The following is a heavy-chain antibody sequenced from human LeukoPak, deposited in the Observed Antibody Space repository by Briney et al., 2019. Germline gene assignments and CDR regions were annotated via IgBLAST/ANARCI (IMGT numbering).Heavy chain of an antibody. Sequence: PGGSLRLSRAASGFTFSSYAMHWVRQAPGKGLEWVAVISYDGSNKYYADSVKGRFTISRDNSKNTLYLQMNSLRAEDTAVYYCARDHRYDFWLDYWGQGTLVTVSS. J-gene: IGHJ4*02. CDR2: ISYDGSNK. CDR1: GFTFSSYA. D-gene: IGHD3-3*01. CDR3: ARDHRYDFWLDY. V-gene: IGHV3-30*04.